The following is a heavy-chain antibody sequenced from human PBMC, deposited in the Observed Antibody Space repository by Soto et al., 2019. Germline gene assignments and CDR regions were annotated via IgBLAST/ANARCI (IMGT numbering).Heavy chain of an antibody. CDR3: VRDSSSKFDY. V-gene: IGHV3-33*01. CDR2: IWYDGTHK. D-gene: IGHD6-6*01. J-gene: IGHJ4*02. CDR1: GFTFSSYR. Sequence: ESGGGVVQPGRSLGLSCAASGFTFSSYRMHWVRQAPGKGLEWVAVIWYDGTHKYYADSVKGRFTISRDNSKNTLYLQMNSLRVEDTAVYYCVRDSSSKFDYWGQGTLVTVSS.